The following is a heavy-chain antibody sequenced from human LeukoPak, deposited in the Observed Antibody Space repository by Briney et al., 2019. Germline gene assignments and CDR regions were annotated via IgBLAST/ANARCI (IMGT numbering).Heavy chain of an antibody. CDR3: ARGALSSSWWFDY. CDR1: GGSISSYY. J-gene: IGHJ4*02. CDR2: IYYSGST. D-gene: IGHD6-13*01. Sequence: SETLSLTCTVSGGSISSYYWSWIRQPPGKGLEWIGYIYYSGSTNYNPSLKSRVTISVDTSKNQFSLKLSSVTAADTAVYYCARGALSSSWWFDYWGQGTLVTVSS. V-gene: IGHV4-59*01.